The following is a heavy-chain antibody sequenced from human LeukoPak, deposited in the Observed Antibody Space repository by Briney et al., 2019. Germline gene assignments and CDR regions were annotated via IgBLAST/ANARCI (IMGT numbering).Heavy chain of an antibody. Sequence: GGSLRLSCAVCGFTLSSYSMHWLRQAPGKGLEWVAFIRYDGSNKYYADSVKGRFTISRDNSKNTLYLQMNSLRAEDTAVYYCAKDPSRPDREWGEGTLVTVSS. V-gene: IGHV3-30*02. J-gene: IGHJ4*02. CDR2: IRYDGSNK. CDR3: AKDPSRPDRE. D-gene: IGHD1-14*01. CDR1: GFTLSSYS.